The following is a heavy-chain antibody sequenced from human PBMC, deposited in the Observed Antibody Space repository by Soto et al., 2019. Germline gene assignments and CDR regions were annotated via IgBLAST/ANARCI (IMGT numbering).Heavy chain of an antibody. CDR1: GFTFSSYG. V-gene: IGHV3-30*18. J-gene: IGHJ4*02. CDR3: AKDTYLYCGGDCYNPFDY. D-gene: IGHD2-21*02. Sequence: PGGSLRLSCAASGFTFSSYGMHWVRQAPGKGLEWVAVISYDGSNKYYADSVKGRFTISRDNSKNTLYLQMNSLRAEDTAVYYCAKDTYLYCGGDCYNPFDYWGXG. CDR2: ISYDGSNK.